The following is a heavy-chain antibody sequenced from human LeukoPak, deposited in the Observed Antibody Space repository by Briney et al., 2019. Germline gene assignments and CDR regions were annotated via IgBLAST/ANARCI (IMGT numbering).Heavy chain of an antibody. CDR1: GFTFTNNG. V-gene: IGHV3-33*01. D-gene: IGHD2-2*02. J-gene: IGHJ1*01. Sequence: GGSLRLSCAASGFTFTNNGFHWVRQAPGKGLEWVAAIWSDGSKRYYADSVKGRFTISKDNSKNTLYLQMNSLRAEDTAVYYCARDLSYTSLAGGGQGTLVTVSS. CDR2: IWSDGSKR. CDR3: ARDLSYTSLAG.